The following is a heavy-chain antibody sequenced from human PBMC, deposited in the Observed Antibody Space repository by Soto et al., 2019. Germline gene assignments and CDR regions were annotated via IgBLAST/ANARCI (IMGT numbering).Heavy chain of an antibody. CDR3: ARDLSREGWFDP. CDR1: GFTFSSYS. D-gene: IGHD1-26*01. V-gene: IGHV3-21*01. Sequence: GGSLSLSCAASGFTFSSYSMNWVRQAPGKGLEWVSSISSSSSYIYYADSVKGRFTISRDNAKNSLYLQMNSLRAEDTAVYYCARDLSREGWFDPWGQGTLVTVSS. CDR2: ISSSSSYI. J-gene: IGHJ5*02.